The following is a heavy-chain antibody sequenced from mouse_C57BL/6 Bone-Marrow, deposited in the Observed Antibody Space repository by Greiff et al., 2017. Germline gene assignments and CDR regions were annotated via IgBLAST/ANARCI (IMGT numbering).Heavy chain of an antibody. CDR1: GYTFTNYW. CDR3: ARYYSNYYYAMDY. Sequence: QVQLQQSGAELVRPGTSVKMSCKASGYTFTNYWIGWAKQRPGHGLEWIGDIYPGGGYTNYNEKFKGKATLTADKSSSTASMQFSSLTSEDSAIYYCARYYSNYYYAMDYWGQGTSVTVSS. J-gene: IGHJ4*01. V-gene: IGHV1-63*01. D-gene: IGHD2-5*01. CDR2: IYPGGGYT.